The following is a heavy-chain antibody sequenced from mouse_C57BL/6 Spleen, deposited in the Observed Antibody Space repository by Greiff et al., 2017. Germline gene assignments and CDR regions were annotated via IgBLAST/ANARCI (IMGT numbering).Heavy chain of an antibody. D-gene: IGHD1-1*01. V-gene: IGHV1-55*01. CDR3: AREKDYYGSIGY. CDR1: GYTFTSYW. J-gene: IGHJ2*01. Sequence: QVHVKQPGAELVKPGASVKMSCKASGYTFTSYWITWVKHRPGPGLEWIGDIYPGRGSTNYNEQCKSKATLTVDTSSSTAYRQLSSLTSEDSAVYYCAREKDYYGSIGYWGQGTTLTVSS. CDR2: IYPGRGST.